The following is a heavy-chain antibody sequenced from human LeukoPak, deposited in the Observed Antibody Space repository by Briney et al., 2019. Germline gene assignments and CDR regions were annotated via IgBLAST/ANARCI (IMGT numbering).Heavy chain of an antibody. D-gene: IGHD3-10*01. CDR3: AREDTMVRGVRGDAFDI. J-gene: IGHJ3*02. Sequence: ASVKVSCKASGYTFTGYYMHWVRQAPGQGLEWMGWINPKSGDTNYAQKFQGRVTMTRDTSISTAYMELSRLRSDDTAVYYCAREDTMVRGVRGDAFDIWGQGTMVTVSS. CDR2: INPKSGDT. CDR1: GYTFTGYY. V-gene: IGHV1-2*02.